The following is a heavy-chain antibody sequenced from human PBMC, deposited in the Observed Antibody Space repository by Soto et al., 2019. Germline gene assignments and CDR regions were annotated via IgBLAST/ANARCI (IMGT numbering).Heavy chain of an antibody. CDR1: GFMFRSYS. CDR3: ARDRENRGIMVFP. D-gene: IGHD2-15*01. CDR2: ISSSSGYI. V-gene: IGHV3-21*01. Sequence: GGSLSLSCAASGFMFRSYSMNWVRQAPGKGLEWVSSISSSSGYIFYADSVKGRFTISRDNAENSLYLQMNSLRAEDTAVYYCARDRENRGIMVFPWGQGTLVTVSS. J-gene: IGHJ1*01.